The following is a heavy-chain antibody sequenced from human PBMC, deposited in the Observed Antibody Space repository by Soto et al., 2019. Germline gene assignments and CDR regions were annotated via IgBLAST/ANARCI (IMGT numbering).Heavy chain of an antibody. J-gene: IGHJ5*02. Sequence: QVQLVQSGAEVKKPGASVKVSCKASGYTFTSYNINWVRHATGQGLEWMGWMNPNSGNTGYAQKFQGRVTMTRNTSISTAYMELSSLRSEDTAVYYCAREGYGDYSRWFDPWGQGTLVTVSS. V-gene: IGHV1-8*01. D-gene: IGHD4-17*01. CDR1: GYTFTSYN. CDR2: MNPNSGNT. CDR3: AREGYGDYSRWFDP.